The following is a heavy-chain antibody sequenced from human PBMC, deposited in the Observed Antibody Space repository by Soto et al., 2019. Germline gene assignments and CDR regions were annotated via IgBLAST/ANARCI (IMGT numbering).Heavy chain of an antibody. D-gene: IGHD6-6*01. Sequence: SETLSLTYTVSGGSISSYYWSWIRQPPGKGLEWIGYIYYSGSTNYNPSLKSRVTISVDTSKNQFSLRLSSVTAADTAVYYCARVGSSGYYYGMDVWGQGTTVTVSS. CDR2: IYYSGST. CDR3: ARVGSSGYYYGMDV. V-gene: IGHV4-59*01. CDR1: GGSISSYY. J-gene: IGHJ6*02.